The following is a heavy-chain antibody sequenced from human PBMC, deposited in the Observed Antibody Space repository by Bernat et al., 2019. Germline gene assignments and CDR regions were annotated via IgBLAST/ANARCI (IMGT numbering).Heavy chain of an antibody. J-gene: IGHJ4*02. Sequence: QVTLKESGPVLVEPTETLTLTCTVSGFSLSNARMGVSWIRQPPGKALEWLAHIFSSDEKSYSTSLKSRLTISKDTSKSQVVLTMTNMDPVDTATYYCARMVKMATIDYWGQGTLFSVSS. CDR1: GFSLSNARMG. V-gene: IGHV2-26*01. D-gene: IGHD5-24*01. CDR3: ARMVKMATIDY. CDR2: IFSSDEK.